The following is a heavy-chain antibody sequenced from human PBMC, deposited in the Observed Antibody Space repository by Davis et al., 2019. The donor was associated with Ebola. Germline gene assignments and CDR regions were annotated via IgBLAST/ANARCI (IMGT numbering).Heavy chain of an antibody. CDR2: INHSGST. J-gene: IGHJ4*02. Sequence: PSETLSLTCAVYGGSFSGYYRSWIRQPPGKGLEWIGEINHSGSTNYNPSLKSRVTISVDTSKNQFSLKLSSVTAADTAVYYCAQRSGWLRKAFDYWGQGTLVTVSS. D-gene: IGHD5-12*01. CDR1: GGSFSGYY. CDR3: AQRSGWLRKAFDY. V-gene: IGHV4-34*01.